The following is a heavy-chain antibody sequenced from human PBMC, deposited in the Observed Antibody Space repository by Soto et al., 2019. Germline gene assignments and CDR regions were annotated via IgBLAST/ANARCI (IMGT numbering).Heavy chain of an antibody. CDR2: IYPGDSDT. D-gene: IGHD1-26*01. CDR1: GYSFTSYW. Sequence: GESRKISCKGSGYSFTSYWIGWVRQMPGKGLEWMGIIYPGDSDTRYSPSFQGQVTISADKSISTAYLQWSSLKASDTAMYHCARSRSGRHDYFDYWGQGPLVTVSS. CDR3: ARSRSGRHDYFDY. J-gene: IGHJ4*02. V-gene: IGHV5-51*01.